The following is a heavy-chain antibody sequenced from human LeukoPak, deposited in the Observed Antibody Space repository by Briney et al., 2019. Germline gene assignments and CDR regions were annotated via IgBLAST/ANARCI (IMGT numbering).Heavy chain of an antibody. Sequence: ASVKVSCKVSGYTLTELSMHWVRQAPGKGLEWMGGFDPEDGETIYAQKFQGRVTMTEDTSTDTAYMELSSLRPEDTAVYYCATAPLFDYGDYFDYWGQGTLVTVSS. CDR1: GYTLTELS. CDR2: FDPEDGET. V-gene: IGHV1-24*01. J-gene: IGHJ4*02. D-gene: IGHD4-17*01. CDR3: ATAPLFDYGDYFDY.